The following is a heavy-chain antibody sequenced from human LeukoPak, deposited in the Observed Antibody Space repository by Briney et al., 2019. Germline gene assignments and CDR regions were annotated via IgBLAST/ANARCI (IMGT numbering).Heavy chain of an antibody. CDR1: GFSFNNYA. CDR3: AKDWTTVVTPKGYYFDS. D-gene: IGHD4-23*01. J-gene: IGHJ4*02. V-gene: IGHV3-23*01. Sequence: SGGSLRLSCAASGFSFNNYAMGWVRQAPGKGLEWVSAISTTGGSTYYADSVKGRFTISRDNSKNTLSLQMDSLRVEDTAVYYCAKDWTTVVTPKGYYFDSWGQGTLVTVSS. CDR2: ISTTGGST.